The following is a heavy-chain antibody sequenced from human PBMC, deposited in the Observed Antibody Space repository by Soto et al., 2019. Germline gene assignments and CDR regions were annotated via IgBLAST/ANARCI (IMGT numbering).Heavy chain of an antibody. CDR2: IYYSGST. Sequence: SETLSLTCTVSGGSISSYYWSWIRQPPGKGLEWIGYIYYSGSTNYNPSLKSRVTISVDTSKNQFSLKLSSVTAADTAVYYCARRHDFWSGYYDYWGQGTLVTVSS. CDR1: GGSISSYY. D-gene: IGHD3-3*01. V-gene: IGHV4-59*08. CDR3: ARRHDFWSGYYDY. J-gene: IGHJ4*02.